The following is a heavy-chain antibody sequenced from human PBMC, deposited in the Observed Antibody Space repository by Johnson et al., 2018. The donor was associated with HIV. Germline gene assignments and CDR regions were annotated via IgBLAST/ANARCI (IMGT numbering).Heavy chain of an antibody. V-gene: IGHV3-72*01. CDR1: GFTRSVQY. J-gene: IGHJ3*02. D-gene: IGHD2-21*01. CDR3: ALSYSLDAFDI. Sequence: VSLVESRGAAFQPGGSLRLSCAASGFTRSVQYMDWVRQAAGKGLEWVGRTKHTANSYTTEYAASVKGRFTISRDDSKNSLYLQMNSLKTEDTAVYYCALSYSLDAFDIWGQGTMVTVSS. CDR2: TKHTANSYTT.